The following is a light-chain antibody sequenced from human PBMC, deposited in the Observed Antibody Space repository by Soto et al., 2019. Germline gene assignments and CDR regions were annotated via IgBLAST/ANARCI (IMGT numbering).Light chain of an antibody. V-gene: IGKV3-20*01. Sequence: EIVLTQPPGTLSLSPGQRATLSCRASQRLSASDIAWYQQKPGQAPKFLIYGVSSRATGIPDRFSGSGSGTDFTLTISRLEPEDFAVYHCQQYGSSPLITFGQGTRLEIK. J-gene: IGKJ5*01. CDR3: QQYGSSPLIT. CDR1: QRLSASD. CDR2: GVS.